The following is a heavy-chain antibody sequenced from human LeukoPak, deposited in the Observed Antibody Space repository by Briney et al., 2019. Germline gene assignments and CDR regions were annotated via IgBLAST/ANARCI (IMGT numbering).Heavy chain of an antibody. CDR2: IYSDGTI. V-gene: IGHV3-66*01. D-gene: IGHD3-16*01. CDR1: GFTVSSNY. Sequence: GESLRLSCAASGFTVSSNYMSWVRQVPGKGLEWVSVIYSDGTISYADSVKGRFTISRDNSENTLYLQMNSLRVEDTAVYYCAREVGGGASGQWGQGTLATVSS. CDR3: AREVGGGASGQ. J-gene: IGHJ4*02.